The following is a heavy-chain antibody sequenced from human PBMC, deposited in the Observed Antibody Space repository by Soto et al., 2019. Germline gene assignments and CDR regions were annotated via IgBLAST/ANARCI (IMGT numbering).Heavy chain of an antibody. Sequence: QVQLVQSGAEVKKPGASVKVSCKASAYTFTSYGISWVRQAPGQGLEWMGWISAYNGNTNYARRLQGRVTMTTDTSMSLANMELRGLRSYDTAVYCCAKDLGDAFDMWGQGTMVTVSS. J-gene: IGHJ3*02. CDR1: AYTFTSYG. V-gene: IGHV1-18*01. CDR2: ISAYNGNT. CDR3: AKDLGDAFDM.